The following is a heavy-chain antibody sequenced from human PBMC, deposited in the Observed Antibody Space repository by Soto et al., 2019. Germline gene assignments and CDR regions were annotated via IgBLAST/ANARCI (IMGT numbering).Heavy chain of an antibody. J-gene: IGHJ4*02. CDR2: IYYSGST. D-gene: IGHD3-22*01. CDR1: GGSISSGGYY. CDR3: ARGPAEFYYDSSGYQTDY. Sequence: SETLSLTCTVSGGSISSGGYYWSWIRQHPGKGLEWIGYIYYSGSTYYNPSLKSRVTISVDTSKNHFSLKLSSVTAADTAVYYCARGPAEFYYDSSGYQTDYWGQGTLVTVSS. V-gene: IGHV4-31*03.